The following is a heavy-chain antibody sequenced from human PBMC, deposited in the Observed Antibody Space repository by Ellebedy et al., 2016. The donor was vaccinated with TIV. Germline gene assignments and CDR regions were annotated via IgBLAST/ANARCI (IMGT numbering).Heavy chain of an antibody. Sequence: GRFTVSRDNAKNSVFLQMTSLRAADTALYYCTRIGYGGNALDYWGQGTLVTVSS. V-gene: IGHV3-11*06. J-gene: IGHJ4*02. CDR3: TRIGYGGNALDY. D-gene: IGHD4-23*01.